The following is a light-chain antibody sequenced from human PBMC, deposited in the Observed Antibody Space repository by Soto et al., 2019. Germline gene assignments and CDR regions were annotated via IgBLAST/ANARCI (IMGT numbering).Light chain of an antibody. Sequence: LTQPASVSGFPGQSITISCTGTSKDVGGYNYVSWYQKHTGKAPKLKIYDVNKRPSGVSNRFSGSKSGNTASLTISGIQAEDEADYYCSSYSNTSTLYVFGTGTKVTVL. J-gene: IGLJ1*01. CDR2: DVN. CDR1: SKDVGGYNY. CDR3: SSYSNTSTLYV. V-gene: IGLV2-14*01.